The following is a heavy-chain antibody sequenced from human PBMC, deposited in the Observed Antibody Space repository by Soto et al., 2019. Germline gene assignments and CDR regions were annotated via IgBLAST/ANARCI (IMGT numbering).Heavy chain of an antibody. J-gene: IGHJ6*03. Sequence: EVQLVESGGDLVQPGGSLRLSCVASGFTFSIYWMTWVRQAPGKGLEWLATIKQAGSEKFYVDSVKGRFTVSRDNAKNSLYLHMNSLRAEDTAVYYCARDRTYSMDVWGTGTTVIVSS. CDR1: GFTFSIYW. V-gene: IGHV3-7*01. CDR2: IKQAGSEK. CDR3: ARDRTYSMDV.